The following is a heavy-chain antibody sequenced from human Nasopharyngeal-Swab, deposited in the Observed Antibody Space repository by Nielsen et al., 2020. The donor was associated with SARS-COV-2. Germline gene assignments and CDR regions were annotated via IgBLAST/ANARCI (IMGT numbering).Heavy chain of an antibody. V-gene: IGHV3-48*04. CDR3: ARDQTYWSGYYIDS. D-gene: IGHD3-3*01. Sequence: GGPLRLSCAASGLTLSGHAMNWVRQAPGKGLEWLAYISSSSGTIYYTDSVKGRFSISRDNAKNSLFLQMNSLRAEDTAVYYCARDQTYWSGYYIDSWGQGTLVTVSS. CDR2: ISSSSGTI. J-gene: IGHJ5*01. CDR1: GLTLSGHA.